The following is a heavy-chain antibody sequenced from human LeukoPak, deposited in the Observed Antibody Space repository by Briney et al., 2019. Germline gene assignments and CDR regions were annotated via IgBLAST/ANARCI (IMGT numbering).Heavy chain of an antibody. J-gene: IGHJ5*02. CDR3: ARQLGAVAGTGPTITWFDP. CDR1: GGSTSSYY. D-gene: IGHD6-19*01. CDR2: IYYSGST. V-gene: IGHV4-59*08. Sequence: SETLSLTCTVSGGSTSSYYWSWIRQPPGKGLEWIGYIYYSGSTNYNPSLKSRVTISVDTSKTQFSLKLSSVTAADTAVYYCARQLGAVAGTGPTITWFDPWGQGTLVTVSS.